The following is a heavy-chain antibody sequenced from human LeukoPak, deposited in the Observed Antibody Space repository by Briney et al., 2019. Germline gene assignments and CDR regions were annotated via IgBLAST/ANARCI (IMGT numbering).Heavy chain of an antibody. J-gene: IGHJ4*02. D-gene: IGHD1-26*01. CDR3: AREESIGSYQFLNDY. V-gene: IGHV1-8*03. CDR2: MNPNSGDT. CDR1: GYTFTSYD. Sequence: ASVKVSCKASGYTFTSYDINWVRQATGQGLEWMGWMNPNSGDTGYAQKFQGRVTITRNTSISTAYMELSSLRSEDTAVYYCAREESIGSYQFLNDYWGQGTLVTVSS.